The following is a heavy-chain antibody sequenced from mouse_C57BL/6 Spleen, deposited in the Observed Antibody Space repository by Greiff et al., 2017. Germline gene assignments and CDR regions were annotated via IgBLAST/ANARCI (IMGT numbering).Heavy chain of an antibody. CDR1: GYTFTDHT. V-gene: IGHV1-78*01. CDR2: IYPRDGST. D-gene: IGHD1-1*01. J-gene: IGHJ4*01. CDR3: ARYYYGSSKYYAMDY. Sequence: VQLVESDAELVKPGASVKISCKVSGYTFTDHTIHWMKQRPEQGLEWIGYIYPRDGSTKYNEKFKGKATLTADKSSSTAYMQLNSLTSEDSAVYFCARYYYGSSKYYAMDYWGQGTSVTVSS.